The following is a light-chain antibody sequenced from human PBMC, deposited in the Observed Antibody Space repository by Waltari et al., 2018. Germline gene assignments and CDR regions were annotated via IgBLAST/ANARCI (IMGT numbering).Light chain of an antibody. CDR2: WSS. J-gene: IGKJ1*01. CDR3: QQYYISPRT. Sequence: DIVLTQSPDSLAVSLGARSTIHYKSSQSVLYNFNKKTYLAWYQQKPRQPPKLLISWSSTRESGVPDRFSGSGSGTDFTLTISSLQAEDVAVYYCQQYYISPRTFGQGTKVEIK. V-gene: IGKV4-1*01. CDR1: QSVLYNFNKKTY.